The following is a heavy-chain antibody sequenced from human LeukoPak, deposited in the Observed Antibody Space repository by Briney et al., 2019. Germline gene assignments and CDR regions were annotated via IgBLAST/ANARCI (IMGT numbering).Heavy chain of an antibody. CDR3: AREWSRFTPPDY. CDR2: ISSSSSYI. V-gene: IGHV3-21*01. Sequence: GGSLRLSCAASGFTFSSHSMNWVRQAPGKGLEWVSSISSSSSYIYYADSVKGRFTISRDNAKNSLYLQMNSLRAEDTAVYYCAREWSRFTPPDYWGQGTLVTVSS. J-gene: IGHJ4*02. CDR1: GFTFSSHS. D-gene: IGHD2-8*01.